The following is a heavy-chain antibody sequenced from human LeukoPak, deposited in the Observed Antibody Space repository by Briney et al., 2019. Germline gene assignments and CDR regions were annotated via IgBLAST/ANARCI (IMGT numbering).Heavy chain of an antibody. Sequence: SGTLSLTCAVSGVSISSSNWWSWVRQPPGKGLEWIGEIYHSGSTNCNPSLKSRVTISVDKSKNQFSLKLSSVTAADTAVYYCARKRLLPSTVGMDVWGQGTTVTVSS. V-gene: IGHV4-4*02. CDR3: ARKRLLPSTVGMDV. CDR2: IYHSGST. D-gene: IGHD3-22*01. J-gene: IGHJ6*02. CDR1: GVSISSSNW.